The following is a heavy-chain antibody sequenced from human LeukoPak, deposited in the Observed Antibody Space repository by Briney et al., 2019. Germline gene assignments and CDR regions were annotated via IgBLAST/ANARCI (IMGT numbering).Heavy chain of an antibody. D-gene: IGHD5-18*01. CDR1: GGTFSSYA. J-gene: IGHJ4*02. CDR3: ARDGTAMVTRGFYDY. Sequence: SVKLSCKASGGTFSSYAISWVRQAPGQGLEWMGGIIPIFGTANYAQKFQGRVTITADESTSTAYMELSSLRSEDTAVYYCARDGTAMVTRGFYDYWGQGTLVTVSS. V-gene: IGHV1-69*01. CDR2: IIPIFGTA.